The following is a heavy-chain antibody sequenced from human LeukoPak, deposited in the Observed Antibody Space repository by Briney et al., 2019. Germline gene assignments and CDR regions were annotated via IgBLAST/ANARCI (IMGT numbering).Heavy chain of an antibody. D-gene: IGHD6-13*01. CDR1: GFTFTSYS. J-gene: IGHJ4*02. Sequence: PGGSLRLSCAASGFTFTSYSMNWVRQAPGKGLEWVSYISSSSSTIYYADSVKGRFTISRDNAKNSLYLQMNSLRAEDTAVYYCAGGDRIVAAGKGVDYWGQGTLVTVSS. CDR2: ISSSSSTI. V-gene: IGHV3-48*01. CDR3: AGGDRIVAAGKGVDY.